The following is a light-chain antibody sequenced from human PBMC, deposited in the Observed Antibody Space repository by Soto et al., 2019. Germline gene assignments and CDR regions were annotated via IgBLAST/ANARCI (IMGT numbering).Light chain of an antibody. Sequence: DIQIAHSPSSLSASVGDRVTITFRADQSISRYLNWYQQKPGRAPNLLIYSASTLQSGVPSRFSGSGSDTDFTLTISSLQPEDFATYYCQQGYSAPWKFGQGTKVDIK. V-gene: IGKV1-39*01. CDR3: QQGYSAPWK. J-gene: IGKJ1*01. CDR1: QSISRY. CDR2: SAS.